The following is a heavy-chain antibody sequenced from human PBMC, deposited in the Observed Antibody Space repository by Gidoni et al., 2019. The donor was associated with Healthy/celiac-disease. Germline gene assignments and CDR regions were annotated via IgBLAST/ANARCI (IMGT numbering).Heavy chain of an antibody. CDR2: IRSKAYGGTT. Sequence: EVQLVESGGGLVQPGRSLRLSCTAAGFTFGAYALSWGRQAPGKGLEWVGFIRSKAYGGTTEYAASVKGRFTISRDDSKSIAYLQMNSLKTEDTAVYYCTRDQDDFWSGYYGGYYYYGMDVWGQGTTVTVSS. V-gene: IGHV3-49*04. J-gene: IGHJ6*02. CDR1: GFTFGAYA. D-gene: IGHD3-3*01. CDR3: TRDQDDFWSGYYGGYYYYGMDV.